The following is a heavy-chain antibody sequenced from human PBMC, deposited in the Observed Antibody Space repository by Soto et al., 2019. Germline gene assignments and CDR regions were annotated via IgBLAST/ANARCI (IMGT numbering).Heavy chain of an antibody. CDR3: ARAPIVLVPAARNMVQYYYYSGMDV. V-gene: IGHV1-18*01. J-gene: IGHJ6*02. Sequence: QVQLVQSGAEVKKPGASVKVSCKASGYTFTSYGISWVRQAPGQGLEWMGWISAYNGNTNYAQKLQGRVTMTTDTSTSTAYXXLXSXKSDDTAVYYCARAPIVLVPAARNMVQYYYYSGMDVWGQGTTVTVSS. D-gene: IGHD2-2*01. CDR1: GYTFTSYG. CDR2: ISAYNGNT.